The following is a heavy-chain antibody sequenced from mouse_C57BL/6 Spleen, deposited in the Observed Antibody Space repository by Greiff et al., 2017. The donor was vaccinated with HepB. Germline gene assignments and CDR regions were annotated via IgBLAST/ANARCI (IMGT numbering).Heavy chain of an antibody. J-gene: IGHJ4*01. D-gene: IGHD2-3*01. CDR3: ARSGDDGYYRGAMDY. CDR2: IDPSDSYT. Sequence: VQLQQPGAELVMPGASVKLSCKASGYTFTSYWMHWVKQRPGQGLEWIGEIDPSDSYTNYNQKFKGKSTLTVDKSSSTAYMQLSSLTSEDSAVYYCARSGDDGYYRGAMDYWGQGTSVTVSS. CDR1: GYTFTSYW. V-gene: IGHV1-69*01.